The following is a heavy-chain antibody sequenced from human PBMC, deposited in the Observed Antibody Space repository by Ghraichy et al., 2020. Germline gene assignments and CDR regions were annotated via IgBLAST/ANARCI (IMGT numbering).Heavy chain of an antibody. V-gene: IGHV3-74*01. CDR1: GFTFSSYW. D-gene: IGHD4-23*01. CDR2: IGPDENK. Sequence: GGFLRLSCAASGFTFSSYWMHWVRQAPGKGLVWVSRIGPDENKSYADSVKGRFTISRDNAKNTLYLQMDSLRPEDTAVYYCARYTVVTVADYWGQGTLVTVSS. CDR3: ARYTVVTVADY. J-gene: IGHJ4*02.